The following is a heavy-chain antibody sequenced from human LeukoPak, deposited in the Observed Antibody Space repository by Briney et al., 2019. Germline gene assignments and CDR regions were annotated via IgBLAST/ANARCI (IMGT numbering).Heavy chain of an antibody. CDR2: ISSSSSYI. J-gene: IGHJ4*02. Sequence: GGSLRLSCAASGFTFSSYSMNWVRQAPGKGLEWVSSISSSSSYIYYADSVKGRFTISRDNAKNSLYLQMNSLRAEDTAVYYCARDRNYYDSSGYYPEKIFDYWGQGTLVTVSS. CDR1: GFTFSSYS. D-gene: IGHD3-22*01. V-gene: IGHV3-21*04. CDR3: ARDRNYYDSSGYYPEKIFDY.